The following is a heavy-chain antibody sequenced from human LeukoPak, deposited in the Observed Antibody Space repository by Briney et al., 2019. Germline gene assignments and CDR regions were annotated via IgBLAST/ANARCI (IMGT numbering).Heavy chain of an antibody. V-gene: IGHV3-20*04. D-gene: IGHD5-18*01. CDR1: GFTFDDYG. Sequence: PGGSLRLSCAASGFTFDDYGMSWVRQAPGKGPEWVSGINWNGAGTGYADSVKGRLTISRDNAENSLYLQMDSLRAEDTALYYCARDCSYGAFDYWGQGALVTVSS. CDR2: INWNGAGT. J-gene: IGHJ4*02. CDR3: ARDCSYGAFDY.